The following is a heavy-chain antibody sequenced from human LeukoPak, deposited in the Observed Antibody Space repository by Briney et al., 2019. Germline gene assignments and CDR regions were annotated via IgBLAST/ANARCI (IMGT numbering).Heavy chain of an antibody. Sequence: ASVKVSCKASGYTFTSYDINWVRQATGQGLEWMGWMNPNSGNTGYAQKFQGRVTITRNTSISTAYMELSSLRSEDTAVYYCARKKYSTGAFDIWGQGTMVTVSS. J-gene: IGHJ3*02. D-gene: IGHD1-26*01. CDR3: ARKKYSTGAFDI. V-gene: IGHV1-8*03. CDR2: MNPNSGNT. CDR1: GYTFTSYD.